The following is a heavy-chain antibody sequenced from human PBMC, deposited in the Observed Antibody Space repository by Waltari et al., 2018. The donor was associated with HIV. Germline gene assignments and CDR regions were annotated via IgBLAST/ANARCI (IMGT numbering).Heavy chain of an antibody. CDR2: MNPNSGNT. CDR1: GYTFTSYD. Sequence: QVQLVQSGAEVKKPGASVKVSCKASGYTFTSYDLNWVRPATGQGLEWMGWMNPNSGNTGYAQKFQGRVTMTRNTSISTAYMELSSLRSEDTAVYYCARDPGIAALWWFDPWGQGTLVTVSS. CDR3: ARDPGIAALWWFDP. D-gene: IGHD6-6*01. V-gene: IGHV1-8*01. J-gene: IGHJ5*02.